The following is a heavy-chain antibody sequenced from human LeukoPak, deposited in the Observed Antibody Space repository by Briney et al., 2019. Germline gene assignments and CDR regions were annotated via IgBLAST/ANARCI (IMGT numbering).Heavy chain of an antibody. J-gene: IGHJ6*02. CDR1: GFTFSSYA. V-gene: IGHV3-23*01. D-gene: IGHD6-13*01. CDR3: AKGGSSWYLYGMDV. Sequence: GGSLRLSCAASGFTFSSYAMSWVRQAPGKGLEWVSAISGSGGSTYYADSVKGRFTISRDNSKNPLYLQMNSLRAEDTAVYYCAKGGSSWYLYGMDVWGQGTTVTVSS. CDR2: ISGSGGST.